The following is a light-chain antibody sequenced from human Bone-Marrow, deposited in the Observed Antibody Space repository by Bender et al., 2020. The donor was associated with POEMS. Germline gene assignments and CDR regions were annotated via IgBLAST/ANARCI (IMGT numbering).Light chain of an antibody. J-gene: IGLJ3*02. V-gene: IGLV2-14*01. CDR1: RRDVGGYAY. CDR3: ATWDDSLSGWV. Sequence: QSALTQPASVSGSPGQSVTISCTGTRRDVGGYAYVSWYQQHPGKAPKLLIYEGSKRPSGVSSRFSGSKSGNAASLTISGLQAEDEADYYCATWDDSLSGWVFGGGTKLTVL. CDR2: EGS.